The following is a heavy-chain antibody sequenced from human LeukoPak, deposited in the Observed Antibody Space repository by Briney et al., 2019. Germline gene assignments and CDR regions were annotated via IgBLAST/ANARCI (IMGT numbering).Heavy chain of an antibody. CDR1: GYTFTGHH. CDR3: ARDIRPRVESFDY. D-gene: IGHD3-3*01. V-gene: IGHV1-2*02. Sequence: ASVKVSCKASGYTFTGHHVHWVRQAPGQGLEWMGWINPNSGGTNYAQKLQGRVTMTRDTSITTAYMELSRLRSDDTAVYYCARDIRPRVESFDYWGQGTLVTVSS. CDR2: INPNSGGT. J-gene: IGHJ4*02.